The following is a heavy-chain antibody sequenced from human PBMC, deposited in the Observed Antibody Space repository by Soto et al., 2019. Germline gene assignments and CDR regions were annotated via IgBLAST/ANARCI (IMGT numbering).Heavy chain of an antibody. CDR2: INHSGTI. CDR3: ARADRTLVTSYGLDV. D-gene: IGHD2-21*02. Sequence: PSETLSLTCTVSGGSFSCFYWTWIRRPPGEGLEWIGEINHSGTINFNPSLRSRLTISLDSSKKHFSLKLTSLTAADAAVYYCARADRTLVTSYGLDVWGQGTTVTVSS. CDR1: GGSFSCFY. J-gene: IGHJ6*02. V-gene: IGHV4-34*01.